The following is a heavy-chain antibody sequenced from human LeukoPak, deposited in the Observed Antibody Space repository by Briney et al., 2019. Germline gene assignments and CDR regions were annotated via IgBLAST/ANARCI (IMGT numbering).Heavy chain of an antibody. CDR2: ISSSGSTI. CDR3: AKGLAVAGHFDY. V-gene: IGHV3-48*03. J-gene: IGHJ4*02. Sequence: PGGSLRLSCAASGFTFSSYEMNWVRQAPGKGLEWVSYISSSGSTIYSADSVKGRFTISRDKSKNTLYLQMNSLRAEDTAVYYCAKGLAVAGHFDYWGQGTLVTVSS. CDR1: GFTFSSYE. D-gene: IGHD6-19*01.